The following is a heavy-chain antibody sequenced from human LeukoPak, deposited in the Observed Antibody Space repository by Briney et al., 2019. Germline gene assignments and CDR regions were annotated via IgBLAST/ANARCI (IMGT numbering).Heavy chain of an antibody. D-gene: IGHD3-22*01. J-gene: IGHJ4*02. V-gene: IGHV4-34*01. CDR3: ASRPRDTSAYSYSYYFDS. CDR2: INHSGSS. CDR1: GGSFSGHY. Sequence: SETLSLTCAVYGGSFSGHYWSWIRQPPGRGLEWIGEINHSGSSTYNPSLKSRVTISVDTSNNQFSLELSSVTAADTAVYYCASRPRDTSAYSYSYYFDSWGQGTLVPVSS.